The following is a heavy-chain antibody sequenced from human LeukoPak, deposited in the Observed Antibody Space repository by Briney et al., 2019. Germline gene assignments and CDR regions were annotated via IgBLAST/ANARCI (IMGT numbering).Heavy chain of an antibody. Sequence: ASVKVSCTASGYTFTGYYMHWVRQAPGQGLEWMGWINPNSGGTNYAQKFQGRVTMTRDTSISTAYMELSRLRSDDTAVYYCARDREYYDYVWGSYRAFDYWGQGTLVTVSS. CDR3: ARDREYYDYVWGSYRAFDY. D-gene: IGHD3-16*02. CDR1: GYTFTGYY. CDR2: INPNSGGT. J-gene: IGHJ4*02. V-gene: IGHV1-2*02.